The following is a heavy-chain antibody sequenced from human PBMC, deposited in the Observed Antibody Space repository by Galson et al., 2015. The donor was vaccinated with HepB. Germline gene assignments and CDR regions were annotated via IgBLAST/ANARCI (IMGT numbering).Heavy chain of an antibody. V-gene: IGHV4-39*07. CDR3: ARESIAAASQAFDI. J-gene: IGHJ3*02. CDR1: GGSISSSSYY. D-gene: IGHD6-13*01. CDR2: IYYSGST. Sequence: ETLSLTCTVSGGSISSSSYYWGWIRQPPGKGLEWIGSIYYSGSTYYNPSLKSRVTISVDTSKNQFSLKLSSVTAADTAVCYCARESIAAASQAFDIWGQGTMVTVSS.